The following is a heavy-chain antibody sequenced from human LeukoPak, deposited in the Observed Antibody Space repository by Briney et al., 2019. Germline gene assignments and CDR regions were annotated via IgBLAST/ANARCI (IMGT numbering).Heavy chain of an antibody. D-gene: IGHD4-11*01. V-gene: IGHV4-34*01. CDR1: RFTFSNYA. CDR3: ARESAGDYSNYAFDY. J-gene: IGHJ4*02. CDR2: INHSGST. Sequence: GSLRLSCAASRFTFSNYAMSWVRQPPGKGLEWIGEINHSGSTNYNPSLKSRVTISVDTSKNQFSLKLSSVTAADTAVYYCARESAGDYSNYAFDYWGQGTLVTVSS.